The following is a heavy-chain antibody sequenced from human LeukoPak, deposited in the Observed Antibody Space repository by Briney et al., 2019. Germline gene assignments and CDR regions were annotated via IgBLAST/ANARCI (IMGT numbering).Heavy chain of an antibody. V-gene: IGHV3-9*01. CDR1: GLNLDNYA. Sequence: SLSLSCAASGLNLDNYAMHWVRQPPGKGLEWVSGISWNSDLIVYADSVKGRFTISRDNAKNTLYLQMNSLRAEDTAVYYCAKESGYSGYDYYFDYWGQGTLVTVSS. J-gene: IGHJ4*02. CDR2: ISWNSDLI. D-gene: IGHD5-12*01. CDR3: AKESGYSGYDYYFDY.